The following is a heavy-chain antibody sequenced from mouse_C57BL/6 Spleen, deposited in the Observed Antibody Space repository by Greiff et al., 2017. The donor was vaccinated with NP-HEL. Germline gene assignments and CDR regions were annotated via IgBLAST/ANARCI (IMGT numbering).Heavy chain of an antibody. V-gene: IGHV1-80*01. CDR1: GYAFSSYW. Sequence: QVQLKESGAELVKPGASVKISCKASGYAFSSYWMNWVKQRPGKGLEWIGQIYPGDGDTNYNGKFKGKATLTADKSSSTAYMQLSSLTSEDSAVYFCAGGHYDYDAMDYWGQGTSVTVSS. J-gene: IGHJ4*01. CDR2: IYPGDGDT. D-gene: IGHD1-1*02. CDR3: AGGHYDYDAMDY.